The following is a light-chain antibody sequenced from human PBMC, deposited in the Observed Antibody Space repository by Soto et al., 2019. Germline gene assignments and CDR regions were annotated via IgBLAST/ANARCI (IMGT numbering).Light chain of an antibody. CDR1: QSVSSY. CDR2: RAS. V-gene: IGKV3-15*01. CDR3: QQDSTWPPKYT. J-gene: IGKJ2*01. Sequence: EIVMTQSPATLSVPPGGRATLSCRASQSVSSYLAWYQQRPGQPPRLLIYRASTRATGIPARFSGSGSGTEFSLTICSLQSEDFAVYYCQQDSTWPPKYTFGQGTKLEI.